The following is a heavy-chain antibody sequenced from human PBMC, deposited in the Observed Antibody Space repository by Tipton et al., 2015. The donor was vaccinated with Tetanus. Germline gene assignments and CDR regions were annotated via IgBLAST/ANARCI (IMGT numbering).Heavy chain of an antibody. CDR3: ARANYDFSMKGPFDS. Sequence: TLSLTCTVSGGSVRSGSYYWNWIRQPPGKGLEWIGYVSYSGSTNSNYSLKSRITISQDTSKNQFSLRLTSVTPADTAVYFCARANYDFSMKGPFDSWGQGLMVVVSA. D-gene: IGHD3-3*01. CDR1: GGSVRSGSYY. V-gene: IGHV4-61*01. J-gene: IGHJ4*02. CDR2: VSYSGST.